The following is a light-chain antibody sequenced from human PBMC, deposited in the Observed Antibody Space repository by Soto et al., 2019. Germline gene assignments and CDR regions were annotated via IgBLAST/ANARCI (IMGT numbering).Light chain of an antibody. V-gene: IGKV1-5*03. CDR3: QQYNNYPQP. J-gene: IGKJ1*01. CDR2: ETS. Sequence: DVQMTQFPTTLSASVGDRVTITCRASQSISIWLAWYQQKPGKAPKILISETSTLESGVPSRFRGSGSGTEFTLTITNLQPEDFATYYCQQYNNYPQPFGQGTKVEIK. CDR1: QSISIW.